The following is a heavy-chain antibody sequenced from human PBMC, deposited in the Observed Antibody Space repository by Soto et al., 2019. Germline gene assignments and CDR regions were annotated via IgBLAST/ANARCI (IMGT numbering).Heavy chain of an antibody. CDR1: GATCTSST. V-gene: IGHV1-58*01. J-gene: IGHJ4*02. CDR2: ILVGSGQT. CDR3: AAISSGYYRVFDY. Sequence: SVKVSCKASGATCTSSTVNWVRQARGQPPEWIGWILVGSGQTNYAQKFQGRVAITRDMSTYTAYLELNSLRSDDTAVYYCAAISSGYYRVFDYWGQGTRVTVSA. D-gene: IGHD3-22*01.